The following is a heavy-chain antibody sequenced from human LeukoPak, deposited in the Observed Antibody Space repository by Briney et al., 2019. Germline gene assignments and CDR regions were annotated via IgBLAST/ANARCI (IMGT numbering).Heavy chain of an antibody. Sequence: GGSLRLSCEASGFIFSDYSMDWVRQAPGKGLVWVSRIRKDGSTANYADSVRGRFTVSRDNAKNTLYLQMNSLEVDDTAIYYCARDYGGDGDAFDIWGHGTMVTVSS. J-gene: IGHJ3*02. CDR2: IRKDGSTA. CDR3: ARDYGGDGDAFDI. V-gene: IGHV3-74*01. CDR1: GFIFSDYS. D-gene: IGHD5-12*01.